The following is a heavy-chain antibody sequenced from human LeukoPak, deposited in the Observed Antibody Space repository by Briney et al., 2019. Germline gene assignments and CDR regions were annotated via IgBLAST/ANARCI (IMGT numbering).Heavy chain of an antibody. CDR2: IDYGGST. CDR1: GGSISSSSYY. Sequence: SETLSLTRTVSGGSISSSSYYWGWICQPPGKGLEWIATIDYGGSTYYNSSLKSRVTISVDTSKNQFSLKMNSVTAADTAVYYCARHQFQLLVNDDAFDVWGQGTMVTVSS. V-gene: IGHV4-39*01. CDR3: ARHQFQLLVNDDAFDV. J-gene: IGHJ3*01. D-gene: IGHD2-2*01.